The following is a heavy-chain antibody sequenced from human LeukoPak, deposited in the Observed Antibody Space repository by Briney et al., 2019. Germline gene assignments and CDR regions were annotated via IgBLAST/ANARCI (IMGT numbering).Heavy chain of an antibody. D-gene: IGHD3-9*01. J-gene: IGHJ4*02. CDR3: ARGHDILTGYYPD. CDR1: GGSISSGGYS. CDR2: IYHSGST. V-gene: IGHV4-30-2*01. Sequence: PSETLSLTCAVSGGSISSGGYSWSWIRQPPGKGLEWIGYIYHSGSTYYNPSLKSRVTISVDRSKNQFSLKLSSVTAADTAVYYCARGHDILTGYYPDWGQGTLVTVSS.